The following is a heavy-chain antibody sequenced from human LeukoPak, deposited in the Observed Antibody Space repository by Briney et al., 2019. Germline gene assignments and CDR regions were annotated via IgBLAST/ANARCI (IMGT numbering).Heavy chain of an antibody. CDR1: GGSLSPFY. Sequence: SETLSLTCTVSGGSLSPFYWSWIRQSPDKGLVWIGNIYYSGSTNYNPSFKSRVTISLDTSKKQYSLHLSSVTAADTAIYYCARHFSGFDHWGQGAQVTVSS. D-gene: IGHD2-8*02. V-gene: IGHV4-59*08. J-gene: IGHJ4*02. CDR2: IYYSGST. CDR3: ARHFSGFDH.